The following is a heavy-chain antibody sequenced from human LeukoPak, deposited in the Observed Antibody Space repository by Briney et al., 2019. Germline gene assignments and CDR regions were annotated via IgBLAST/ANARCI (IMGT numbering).Heavy chain of an antibody. Sequence: SETLSLTCTVSGGSISSSSYYWGWIRQPPGKGLEWIGEIYHSGSTNYNPSLKSRVTISVDKSKNQFSLKLSSVTAADTAVYYCARDPYYGSDNPWTENWFDPWGQGTLVTVSS. CDR1: GGSISSSSYY. J-gene: IGHJ5*02. V-gene: IGHV4-39*07. D-gene: IGHD3-10*01. CDR2: IYHSGST. CDR3: ARDPYYGSDNPWTENWFDP.